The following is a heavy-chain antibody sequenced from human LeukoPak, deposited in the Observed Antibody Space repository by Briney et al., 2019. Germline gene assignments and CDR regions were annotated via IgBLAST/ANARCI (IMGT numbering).Heavy chain of an antibody. CDR2: ISSNGGST. V-gene: IGHV3-64*01. CDR3: ARDSRGYSYGRPAYYYYYGMDV. Sequence: GGSLRLSCAASGFTFSSYAMHWVRQAPGKGLEYVSAISSNGGSTYYANSVKGRFTISRDNSKNTLYLQMGSLRAEDMAVYYCARDSRGYSYGRPAYYYYYGMDVWGQGTTVTVSS. D-gene: IGHD5-18*01. CDR1: GFTFSSYA. J-gene: IGHJ6*02.